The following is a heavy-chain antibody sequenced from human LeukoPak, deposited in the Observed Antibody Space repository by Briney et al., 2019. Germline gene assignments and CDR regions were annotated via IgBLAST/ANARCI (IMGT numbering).Heavy chain of an antibody. CDR3: ARDSGYGFDY. CDR1: GFTFSSYG. D-gene: IGHD5-12*01. V-gene: IGHV3-30*03. J-gene: IGHJ4*02. CDR2: ISYDGSNK. Sequence: GRSLRLSCAASGFTFSSYGMHWVRQAPGKGLEWVAVISYDGSNKYYADSVKGRFTLSRDNSKNTLYLQMNSLRAEDTAVYYCARDSGYGFDYWGQGTLVTVSS.